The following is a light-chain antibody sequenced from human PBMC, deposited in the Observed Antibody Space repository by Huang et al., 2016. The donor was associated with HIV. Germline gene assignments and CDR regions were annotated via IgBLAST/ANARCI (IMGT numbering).Light chain of an antibody. V-gene: IGKV3-15*01. J-gene: IGKJ1*01. CDR3: QQYNNWPRT. CDR1: QRVSSN. CDR2: GAS. Sequence: EIVMTQSPATLSVSPGERAPLSCRASQRVSSNLAWYQQKPGQAPRLLIYGASTGATGRPVRFSGSGSGTEFTLTISSLQSEDFAVYYCQQYNNWPRTFGQGTKVEIK.